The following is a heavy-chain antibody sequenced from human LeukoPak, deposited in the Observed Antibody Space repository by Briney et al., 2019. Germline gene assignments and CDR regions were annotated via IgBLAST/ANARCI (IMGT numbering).Heavy chain of an antibody. J-gene: IGHJ4*02. V-gene: IGHV3-30*02. CDR2: IRYNGKHT. CDR3: ARGPSGYHNT. Sequence: PGGSLRLSCAASGFPFSTYGMHWVRQAPGKGLQWVAFIRYNGKHTYYADSVKGRFTISRDNSKNTLFLQMNSLRAEDTAVYYCARGPSGYHNTGGQGTLVTVSS. D-gene: IGHD5-12*01. CDR1: GFPFSTYG.